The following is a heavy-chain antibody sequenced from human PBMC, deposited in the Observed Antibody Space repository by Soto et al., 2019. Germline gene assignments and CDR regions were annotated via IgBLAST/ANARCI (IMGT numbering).Heavy chain of an antibody. Sequence: GGSLRLSCAASGFTFSGYWMTWVRQGPGKGLECVANIKEDGSEKYYVDSVKGRFTISRVNAKNSLYLQMNSLRAEDTAVYYCARGNWNSALIDYWGQGTPVTVSS. J-gene: IGHJ4*02. CDR2: IKEDGSEK. CDR1: GFTFSGYW. D-gene: IGHD1-7*01. CDR3: ARGNWNSALIDY. V-gene: IGHV3-7*05.